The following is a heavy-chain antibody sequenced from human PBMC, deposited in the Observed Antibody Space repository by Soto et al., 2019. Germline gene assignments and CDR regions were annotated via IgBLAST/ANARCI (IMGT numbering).Heavy chain of an antibody. CDR3: ARKAVAGHYYYYYMDV. Sequence: GASVKVSCKAPGYTFTGYYMHWVRQAPGQGLEWMGWINPNSGGTNYAQKFQGWVTMTRDTSISTAYMELSRLRSDDTAVYYCARKAVAGHYYYYYMDVWGKGTTVTVSS. CDR1: GYTFTGYY. V-gene: IGHV1-2*04. CDR2: INPNSGGT. D-gene: IGHD6-19*01. J-gene: IGHJ6*03.